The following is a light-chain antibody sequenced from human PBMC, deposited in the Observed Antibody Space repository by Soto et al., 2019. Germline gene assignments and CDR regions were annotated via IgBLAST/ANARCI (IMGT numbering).Light chain of an antibody. CDR2: DVS. CDR1: SSDVGDYNY. CDR3: SSYATSSTLEWV. Sequence: QSAVTQPASVSGSPGQSITISCTGASSDVGDYNYVSWYQHHPGKAPKLVIYDVSSRPSGVSGRFSGSKSGNTASLTISGLQAEDEADYYCSSYATSSTLEWVFGGGTKLTVL. V-gene: IGLV2-14*03. J-gene: IGLJ3*02.